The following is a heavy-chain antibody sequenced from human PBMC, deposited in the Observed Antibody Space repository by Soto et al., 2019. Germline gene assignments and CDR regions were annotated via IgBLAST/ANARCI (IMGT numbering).Heavy chain of an antibody. V-gene: IGHV1-18*01. CDR1: GYTFTSYG. D-gene: IGHD5-18*01. CDR2: ISAYNGNT. CDR3: ASFREGYSYGWSYYYGMDV. J-gene: IGHJ6*02. Sequence: QAQLVQSGAEVKKPGASVKVSCKASGYTFTSYGFSWVRPAPGQGLEWMGWISAYNGNTNYAQKLQGRLTMTTDTSTSTAYMELRSLRADDTAVYYCASFREGYSYGWSYYYGMDVWGQGTTVTVSS.